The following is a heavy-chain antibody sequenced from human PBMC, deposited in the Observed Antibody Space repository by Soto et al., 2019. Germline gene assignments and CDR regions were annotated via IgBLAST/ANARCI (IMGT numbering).Heavy chain of an antibody. CDR1: GGTFSSYA. CDR2: IIPIFGTA. J-gene: IGHJ6*02. V-gene: IGHV1-69*12. Sequence: QVQLVQSGAEVKKPGSSVKVSCKASGGTFSSYAISWVRQAPGQGLEWMGGIIPIFGTANYAQKFQGRVRITAVEFPISAPMVLTSLRCDDTAVYSFAIDYGFWSGYFRSASVYYGMDVWGPGTTVTVSS. D-gene: IGHD3-3*01. CDR3: AIDYGFWSGYFRSASVYYGMDV.